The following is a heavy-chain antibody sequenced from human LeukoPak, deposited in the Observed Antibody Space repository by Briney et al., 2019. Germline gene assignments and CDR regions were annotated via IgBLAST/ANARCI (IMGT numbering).Heavy chain of an antibody. J-gene: IGHJ4*02. CDR1: GFTFSSTW. CDR2: IKQDGSAK. CDR3: ARDYQWGFDY. V-gene: IGHV3-7*01. Sequence: GGSLRLSCAASGFTFSSTWMSWVRQAPGKGLEWVANIKQDGSAKYYVDSVKGRFTISRDNAKNSLYLQMNSLRAEDTAVYYCARDYQWGFDYWGQGTLVTVSS. D-gene: IGHD1-26*01.